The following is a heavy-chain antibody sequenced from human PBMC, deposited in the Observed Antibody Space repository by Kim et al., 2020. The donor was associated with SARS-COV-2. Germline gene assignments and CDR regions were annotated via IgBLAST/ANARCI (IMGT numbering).Heavy chain of an antibody. Sequence: GGSLRLSCVASGFRFDDYAMHWVRQGPGKGLEWVSGISWNNDRIAYADSVKGRFTISRDNAKNSLFLQMHSLRPDDTALYYCARVAGLGYSFDIWGQGTL. CDR3: ARVAGLGYSFDI. CDR2: ISWNNDRI. V-gene: IGHV3-9*01. D-gene: IGHD5-18*01. CDR1: GFRFDDYA. J-gene: IGHJ4*02.